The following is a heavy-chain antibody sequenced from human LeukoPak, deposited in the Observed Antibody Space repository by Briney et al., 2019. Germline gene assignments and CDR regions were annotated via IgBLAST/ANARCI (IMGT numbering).Heavy chain of an antibody. CDR1: GFTFSSYA. Sequence: GGSLRLSCEASGFTFSSYAMSWVRQAPGKGLEWVSAISGSGGRTYYADSVKGRFTMSRDNSKKILYLQMNSLRAEDTAVYYCARDSTYSYGHEPWGQGTLVTVSS. CDR2: ISGSGGRT. CDR3: ARDSTYSYGHEP. J-gene: IGHJ5*02. D-gene: IGHD5-18*01. V-gene: IGHV3-23*01.